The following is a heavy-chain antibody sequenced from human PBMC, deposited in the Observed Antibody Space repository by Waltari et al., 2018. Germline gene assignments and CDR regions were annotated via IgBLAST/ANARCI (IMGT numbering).Heavy chain of an antibody. V-gene: IGHV4-39*07. D-gene: IGHD5-18*01. CDR2: IYYSGST. J-gene: IGHJ4*02. Sequence: QLQLQESGPGLVKPSETLSLTCTVSGCSISSSSYYWGWIRQPPGKGLEWIGSIYYSGSTYYNPSLKSRVTISVDTSKNQFSLKLSSVTAADTAVYYCAREDTAMVIDYWGQGTLVTVSS. CDR1: GCSISSSSYY. CDR3: AREDTAMVIDY.